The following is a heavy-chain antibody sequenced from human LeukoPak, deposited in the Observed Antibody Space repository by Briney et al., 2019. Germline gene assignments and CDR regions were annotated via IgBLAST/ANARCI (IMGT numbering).Heavy chain of an antibody. D-gene: IGHD3-10*01. Sequence: GGSLRLSCAASGFTFSSSAMSWVRQAPGKGLEWVSAISNNGGYTYYADSVQGRFTISRDNSKSMLYLQMNSLRAEDTAVYYCAKGLEDYYGSGSYYWGQGTLVTVSS. CDR3: AKGLEDYYGSGSYY. CDR1: GFTFSSSA. V-gene: IGHV3-23*01. J-gene: IGHJ4*02. CDR2: ISNNGGYT.